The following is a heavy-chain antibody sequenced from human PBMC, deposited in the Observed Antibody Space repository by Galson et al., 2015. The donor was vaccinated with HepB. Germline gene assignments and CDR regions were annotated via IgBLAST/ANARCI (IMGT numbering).Heavy chain of an antibody. CDR3: ARVDTAMVEYYYYGMDV. CDR2: ISYDGSNK. J-gene: IGHJ6*02. V-gene: IGHV3-30*04. D-gene: IGHD5-18*01. Sequence: SLRLSCAASGFTFSSYAMHWVRQAPGKGLEWVAVISYDGSNKYYADSVKGRFTISRDNSKNTLYLQMNSLRAEDTAVCYCARVDTAMVEYYYYGMDVWGQGTTVTVSS. CDR1: GFTFSSYA.